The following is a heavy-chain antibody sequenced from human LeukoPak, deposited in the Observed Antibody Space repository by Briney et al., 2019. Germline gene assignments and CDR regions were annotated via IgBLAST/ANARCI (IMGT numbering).Heavy chain of an antibody. CDR3: AREGYSSGWSRAFDY. D-gene: IGHD6-19*01. CDR2: ISSSSYI. CDR1: RFTFSSDS. V-gene: IGHV3-21*01. J-gene: IGHJ4*02. Sequence: GGSLRLSCAASRFTFSSDSMNWVRQAPGKGLEWVSSISSSSYIYYADSVKGRFTISRDNAKNSLYLQMNSLRAEDTAVYYCAREGYSSGWSRAFDYWGQGTLVTVSA.